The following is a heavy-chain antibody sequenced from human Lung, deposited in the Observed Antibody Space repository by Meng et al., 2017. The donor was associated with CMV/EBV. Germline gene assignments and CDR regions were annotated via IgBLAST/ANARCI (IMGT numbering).Heavy chain of an antibody. CDR2: IYPGDSET. CDR1: GNSWTRYW. CDR3: ARQPNNWFDP. J-gene: IGHJ5*02. V-gene: IGHV5-51*01. Sequence: ICCKVFGNSWTRYWIGWLRQMAGKGLEWRGIIYPGDSETRYSPSFQGQVTISVDKSISTAYLEWSSLKASDTAMYYCARQPNNWFDPWGQGTLVTVSS.